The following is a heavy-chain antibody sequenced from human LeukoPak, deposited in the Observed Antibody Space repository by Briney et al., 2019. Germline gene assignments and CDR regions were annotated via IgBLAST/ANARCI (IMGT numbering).Heavy chain of an antibody. Sequence: PGGSLRLSCAASGFTFSDYYMSWIRQAPGKGLEWVSYISSSGSTIYYADSVKGRFTISRDNAKNSPYLQMNSLRAEDTAVYYCAREVFTDSSGWYFDYWGQGTLVTVSS. CDR1: GFTFSDYY. CDR2: ISSSGSTI. J-gene: IGHJ4*02. CDR3: AREVFTDSSGWYFDY. V-gene: IGHV3-11*04. D-gene: IGHD6-19*01.